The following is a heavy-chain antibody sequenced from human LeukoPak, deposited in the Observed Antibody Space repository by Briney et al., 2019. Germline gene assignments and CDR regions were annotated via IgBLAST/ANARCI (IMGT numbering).Heavy chain of an antibody. CDR3: ARFSRSYCSSTGCSKYFDY. CDR1: GFTFTSYA. V-gene: IGHV3-23*01. CDR2: ISINVDNT. J-gene: IGHJ4*02. D-gene: IGHD2-2*01. Sequence: GGSLRLSCAASGFTFTSYAMSWVRQAPGKGLEWVSGISINVDNTYYADSVKGRFTIFRDNSKSTLFLQMNSLRAEDTAVYYCARFSRSYCSSTGCSKYFDYWGQGTLVTVSS.